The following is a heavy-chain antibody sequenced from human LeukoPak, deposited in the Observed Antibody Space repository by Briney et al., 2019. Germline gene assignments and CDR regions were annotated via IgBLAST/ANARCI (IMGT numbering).Heavy chain of an antibody. J-gene: IGHJ6*03. D-gene: IGHD4-23*01. CDR1: GFTFSTHA. CDR3: ARDPGVIPFNYMDV. Sequence: PGGSLRLSCVVSGFTFSTHAMTWVRQAPGKWLERVSDISGPGGTTYYAASVKGRFTISRDNSKNTLFLQMNSLRAEDTAVYYCARDPGVIPFNYMDVWGKGTTVIVSS. V-gene: IGHV3-23*01. CDR2: ISGPGGTT.